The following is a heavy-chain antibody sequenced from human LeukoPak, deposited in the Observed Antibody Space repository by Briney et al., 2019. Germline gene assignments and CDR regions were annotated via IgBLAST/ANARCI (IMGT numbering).Heavy chain of an antibody. CDR3: AREAAAEDGMDV. V-gene: IGHV3-53*01. CDR2: IYSGGST. J-gene: IGHJ6*02. Sequence: GGSLRLSCAASGFTVSSNYMSWVRQAPGKGLEWVSVIYSGGSTYYADSVKGRFTISRDNSKNTLYLQMNSLRAEDTAVYYCAREAAAEDGMDVWGQGTTVTVSS. CDR1: GFTVSSNY. D-gene: IGHD6-13*01.